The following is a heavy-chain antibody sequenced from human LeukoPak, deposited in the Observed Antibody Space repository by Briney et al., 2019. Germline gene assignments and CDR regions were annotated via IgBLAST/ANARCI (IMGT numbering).Heavy chain of an antibody. V-gene: IGHV3-53*01. CDR2: TYSGGST. CDR3: ARDRLYSSSSEDY. CDR1: GFTVSSTY. Sequence: GGSLRLSCAASGFTVSSTYMSWVRQAPGKGLEWVSVTYSGGSTYYADSVKGRFTISRDNSKNTLYLQMNSLRAEDTAVYYCARDRLYSSSSEDYWGQGTLVTVSS. D-gene: IGHD6-6*01. J-gene: IGHJ4*02.